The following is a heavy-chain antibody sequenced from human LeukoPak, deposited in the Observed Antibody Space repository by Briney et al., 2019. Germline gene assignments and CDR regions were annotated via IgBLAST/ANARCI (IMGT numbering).Heavy chain of an antibody. V-gene: IGHV1-18*01. J-gene: IGHJ3*02. CDR1: GYTFTGYG. CDR2: ISANSANT. Sequence: GAAVKVSCKASGYTFTGYGISWVRQAPGQGLEWMGWISANSANTNYAQNIQGRVTVTKDTSTSTAYMELRSLRSDDTAMYYCARPSITGTLGAFEIWGQGTMVTVSS. D-gene: IGHD1-7*01. CDR3: ARPSITGTLGAFEI.